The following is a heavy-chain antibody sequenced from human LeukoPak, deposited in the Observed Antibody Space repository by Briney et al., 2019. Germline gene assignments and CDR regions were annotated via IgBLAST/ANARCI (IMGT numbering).Heavy chain of an antibody. J-gene: IGHJ6*02. Sequence: RGSLRLSCAASGFTFTTYWMHWVRQAPGKGLVWVSHINSDGSITSYADSVKGRFTISRDNAKNTLYLQMNSLRAEDTAVYYCARDAVDTANAVWGQGTTVTVSS. CDR2: INSDGSIT. D-gene: IGHD5-18*01. CDR3: ARDAVDTANAV. CDR1: GFTFTTYW. V-gene: IGHV3-74*01.